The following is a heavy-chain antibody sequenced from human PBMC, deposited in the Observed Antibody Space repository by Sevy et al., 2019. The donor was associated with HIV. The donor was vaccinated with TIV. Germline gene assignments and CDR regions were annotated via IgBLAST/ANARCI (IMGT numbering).Heavy chain of an antibody. J-gene: IGHJ6*02. V-gene: IGHV4-61*02. CDR1: GDSISSGNHW. Sequence: SETLSLTCTVSGDSISSGNHWWSWIRQPAGKGLEWIGRIYTSGRTIYNPVLRSRVTMSEDTSTNQFFLNLNSVTAADTAVYYCARDGIRRDYYHGMDVWGQGTTVTVSS. CDR2: IYTSGRT. D-gene: IGHD1-26*01. CDR3: ARDGIRRDYYHGMDV.